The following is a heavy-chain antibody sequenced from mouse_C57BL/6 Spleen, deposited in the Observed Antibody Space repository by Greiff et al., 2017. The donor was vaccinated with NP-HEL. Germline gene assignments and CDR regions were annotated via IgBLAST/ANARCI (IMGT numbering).Heavy chain of an antibody. CDR3: ARSEIYYDDDAGDY. Sequence: VQLQQPGAELVKPGASVKLSCKASGYTFTSYWMHWVKQRPGQGLEWIGMIHPNSGSTNYNEKFKSKATLTVDKSSSTAYMQLSSLTSEDSAVYYCARSEIYYDDDAGDYWGQGTTLTVSS. V-gene: IGHV1-64*01. J-gene: IGHJ2*01. CDR2: IHPNSGST. D-gene: IGHD2-4*01. CDR1: GYTFTSYW.